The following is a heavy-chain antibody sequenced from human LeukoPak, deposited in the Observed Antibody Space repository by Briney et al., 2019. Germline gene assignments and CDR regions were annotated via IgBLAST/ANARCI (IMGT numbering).Heavy chain of an antibody. CDR1: GFTFNNYA. D-gene: IGHD1-26*01. V-gene: IGHV3-23*01. CDR2: ISGSGVST. CDR3: AKNRGIYYSFDY. J-gene: IGHJ4*02. Sequence: GGSLRLSCAASGFTFNNYAMNWVRQAPGKGLEWVSGISGSGVSTYYADSVKGRFTISRDNSKNTLYLQMNSLSAEDTAVYYCAKNRGIYYSFDYWGQGTLVTVSP.